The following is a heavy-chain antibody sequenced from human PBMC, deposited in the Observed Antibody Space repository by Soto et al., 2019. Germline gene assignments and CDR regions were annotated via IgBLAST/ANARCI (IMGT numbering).Heavy chain of an antibody. CDR1: GGTFSSYA. Sequence: GASVKVSCKASGGTFSSYAISWVRQAPGQGLEWMGGIIPIFGNTNYAQKFQERVTITRDMSTSTAYMELSSLRSEDTAVYYCAASDNYYDSSGSDAFDIWGQGTMVTVSS. J-gene: IGHJ3*02. CDR2: IIPIFGNT. CDR3: AASDNYYDSSGSDAFDI. D-gene: IGHD3-22*01. V-gene: IGHV1-69*05.